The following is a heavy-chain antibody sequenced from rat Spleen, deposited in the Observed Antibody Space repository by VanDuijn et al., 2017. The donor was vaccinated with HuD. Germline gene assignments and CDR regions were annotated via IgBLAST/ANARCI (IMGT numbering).Heavy chain of an antibody. V-gene: IGHV3-3*01. CDR3: TRDRILRSTGFDY. CDR1: GYSITNSYR. CDR2: INSAGST. Sequence: EVQLQESGPGLVKPSQSLSLTCSVTGYSITNSYRWNWIRKLPGNKLDWMGYINSAGSTVYNPSLKSRISITRDTSKNQFFLQVNSVSTEDSATYYCTRDRILRSTGFDYWGQGVMVTVSS. J-gene: IGHJ2*01. D-gene: IGHD1-6*01.